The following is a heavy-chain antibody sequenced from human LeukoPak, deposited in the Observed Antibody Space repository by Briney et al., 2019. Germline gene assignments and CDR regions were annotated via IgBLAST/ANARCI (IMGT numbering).Heavy chain of an antibody. Sequence: SETLSLTCTVSGGSISSYYWSWIRQPPGKGLEWIGSIYYSGSTYYNPSLKSRVTISVDTSKNQFSLKLTSVTAADTAVYYCARPKYCSSTSCYGFDYWGQGTLVTVSS. D-gene: IGHD2-2*01. CDR1: GGSISSYY. CDR3: ARPKYCSSTSCYGFDY. V-gene: IGHV4-39*01. CDR2: IYYSGST. J-gene: IGHJ4*02.